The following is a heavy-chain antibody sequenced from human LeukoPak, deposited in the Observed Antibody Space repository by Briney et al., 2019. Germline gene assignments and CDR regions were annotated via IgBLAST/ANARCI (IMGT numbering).Heavy chain of an antibody. J-gene: IGHJ6*02. V-gene: IGHV3-23*01. CDR2: ISGSGDST. CDR1: GFTFSSYG. D-gene: IGHD2-2*01. Sequence: GGSLRLSCAASGFTFSSYGMGWVRQGPGKGLDWVSGISGSGDSTYYADSVKGRFTISRDNSKHTLHLQINSLRAEDTALYYCAKDLRYCTRNTCYYSGMDVWGQGTTVTVSS. CDR3: AKDLRYCTRNTCYYSGMDV.